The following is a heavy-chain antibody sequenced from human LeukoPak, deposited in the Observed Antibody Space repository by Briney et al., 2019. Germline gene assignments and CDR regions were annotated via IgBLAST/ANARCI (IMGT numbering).Heavy chain of an antibody. CDR1: GFTFSSYA. CDR2: ISGSGGST. D-gene: IGHD4-17*01. CDR3: GLAPPIYDYGDYR. V-gene: IGHV3-23*01. Sequence: GGSLRLSCVASGFTFSSYAMSWVRQAPGKGLEWVSAISGSGGSTYYADSVKGRFTISRDNSKNTLYLQMNSLRAEDTAVYYCGLAPPIYDYGDYRWGQGTLVTVSS. J-gene: IGHJ5*02.